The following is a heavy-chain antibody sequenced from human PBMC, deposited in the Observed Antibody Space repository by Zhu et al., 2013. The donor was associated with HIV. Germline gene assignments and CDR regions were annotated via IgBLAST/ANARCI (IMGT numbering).Heavy chain of an antibody. V-gene: IGHV3-53*01. J-gene: IGHJ4*02. CDR1: GFTVSSNY. CDR3: ARAPTNYGSGSQGVY. Sequence: EVQLVESGGGLIQPGGSLRLSCAASGFTVSSNYMSWVRQAPGKGLEWVSVIYSGGSTYYADSVKGRFTISRDNSKNTLYLQMNSLRAEDTAVYYCARAPTNYGSGSQGVYWGQGTLVTVSS. D-gene: IGHD3-10*01. CDR2: IYSGGST.